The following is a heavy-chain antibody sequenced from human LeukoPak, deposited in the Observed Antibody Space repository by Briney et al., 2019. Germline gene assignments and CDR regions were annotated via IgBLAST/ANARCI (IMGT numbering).Heavy chain of an antibody. Sequence: SETLSLTCAVYGGSFSGYYWSWIRQPPGKGLEGVGEIKHSGRTNYNPSLKSRVTISVDKSKTQFSLKLSSVTAADTAVYYCARDKWELRYAFDIRGQGTMVTVSS. CDR3: ARDKWELRYAFDI. J-gene: IGHJ3*02. CDR1: GGSFSGYY. CDR2: IKHSGRT. V-gene: IGHV4-34*01. D-gene: IGHD1-26*01.